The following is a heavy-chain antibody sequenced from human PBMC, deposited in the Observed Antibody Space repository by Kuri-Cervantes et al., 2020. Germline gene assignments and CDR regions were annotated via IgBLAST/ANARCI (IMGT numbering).Heavy chain of an antibody. J-gene: IGHJ6*02. CDR1: GFTFSSYA. Sequence: GESLKISCAASGFTFSSYAMSWVRQAPGKGLEWVSAISGSGGSTYYADSVKGRFTISRDNSKNTLYLQMNSLRAEDTAVYYCAKGGVVRGVIINYYYYGMDIWGQGTTVIVSS. V-gene: IGHV3-23*01. CDR3: AKGGVVRGVIINYYYYGMDI. D-gene: IGHD3-10*01. CDR2: ISGSGGST.